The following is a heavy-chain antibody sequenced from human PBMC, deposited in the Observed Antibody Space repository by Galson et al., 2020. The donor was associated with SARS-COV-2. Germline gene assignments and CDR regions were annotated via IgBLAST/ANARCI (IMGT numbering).Heavy chain of an antibody. CDR2: LSGRGSTT. J-gene: IGHJ5*02. CDR1: GFTFSNYA. Sequence: TGGSLRLSCTASGFTFSNYAMSWVRQAPGKGLEWVSALSGRGSTTDYADSVKGRFTISRDNSKNTLYLQMRSLRVEDTAVYYCAKEGASVTGDSNWFDPWGQGALVTVSS. CDR3: AKEGASVTGDSNWFDP. V-gene: IGHV3-23*01. D-gene: IGHD3-9*01.